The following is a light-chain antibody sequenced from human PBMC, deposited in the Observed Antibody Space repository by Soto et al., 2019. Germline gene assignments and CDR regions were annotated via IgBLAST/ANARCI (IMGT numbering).Light chain of an antibody. CDR3: CSYAGSYTFV. CDR1: RSVFCCYNY. Sequence: QSALTQPRSVSGSPGQSVTISCTGTRSVFCCYNYVSWYQQHPGKAPKLMIYDVSKRPSGVPDRFSGSKSGNTASLTISGLQAEDEADYYCCSYAGSYTFVFGTGTKVTVL. J-gene: IGLJ1*01. CDR2: DVS. V-gene: IGLV2-11*01.